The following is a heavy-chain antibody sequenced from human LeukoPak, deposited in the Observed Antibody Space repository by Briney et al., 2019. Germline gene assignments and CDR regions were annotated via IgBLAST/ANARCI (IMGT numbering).Heavy chain of an antibody. Sequence: PSETLSLTCTVSGGSISSSSYYWGWIRQPPGKGLEWIGSIYYSGSTYYNPSLKSRVTISVDTSKNQFSLKLSSVTAADTAVYYCAAWDIVVVVAATNWGQGTLVTVSS. J-gene: IGHJ4*02. CDR3: AAWDIVVVVAATN. D-gene: IGHD2-15*01. CDR2: IYYSGST. CDR1: GGSISSSSYY. V-gene: IGHV4-39*01.